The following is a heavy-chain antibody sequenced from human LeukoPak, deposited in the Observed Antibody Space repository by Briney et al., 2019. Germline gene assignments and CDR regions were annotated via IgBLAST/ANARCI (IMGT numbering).Heavy chain of an antibody. J-gene: IGHJ5*02. CDR3: ARDIPPRPNWAPYYDYVWGSYRHNWFDP. D-gene: IGHD3-16*02. CDR1: GGSISSSSYY. CDR2: IYYSGST. V-gene: IGHV4-39*07. Sequence: SETLSLTCTVSGGSISSSSYYWGWIRQPPGKGLEWIGSIYYSGSTYYNPSLKSRVTISVDTSKNQFSLKLSSVTAADTAVYYCARDIPPRPNWAPYYDYVWGSYRHNWFDPWGQGTLVTVSS.